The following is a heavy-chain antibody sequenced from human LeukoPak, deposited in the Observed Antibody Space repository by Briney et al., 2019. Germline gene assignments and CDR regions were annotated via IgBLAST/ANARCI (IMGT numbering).Heavy chain of an antibody. Sequence: GGSLRPSCAASGFTFNSEAMTWVRQGPGKGLEWVSTISDSGATTYYADSVKGRFTISRDNSKNTVYLQMNSLRVEDTALYYCAKGLGFLPQFDYWGQGTLVAVSS. D-gene: IGHD6-19*01. CDR2: ISDSGATT. CDR3: AKGLGFLPQFDY. CDR1: GFTFNSEA. J-gene: IGHJ4*02. V-gene: IGHV3-23*01.